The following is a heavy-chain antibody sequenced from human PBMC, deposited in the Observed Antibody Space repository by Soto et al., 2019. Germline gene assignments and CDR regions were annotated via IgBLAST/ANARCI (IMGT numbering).Heavy chain of an antibody. CDR2: IDPSDSYT. J-gene: IGHJ4*02. V-gene: IGHV5-10-1*01. CDR3: ASSPSLRYFDWFSFDY. D-gene: IGHD3-9*01. CDR1: GYSFTSYW. Sequence: EALKISCKGSGYSFTSYWISWVRQMPGKGLEWMGRIDPSDSYTNYSPSFQGHVTISADKSISTAYLQWSSLKASDTAMYYCASSPSLRYFDWFSFDYWGKGTLVTVSS.